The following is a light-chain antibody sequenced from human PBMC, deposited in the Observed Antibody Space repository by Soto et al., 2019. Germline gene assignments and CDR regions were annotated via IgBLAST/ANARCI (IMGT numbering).Light chain of an antibody. V-gene: IGKV1-27*01. CDR1: QGISNY. J-gene: IGKJ3*01. CDR2: AAS. Sequence: DIQMTQSPSSLSASVGDRVTITCRASQGISNYLAWYQQKPGRVPKLLIYAASALQSGVPARFSGSGSGTDFTLTISSLQPEDVATYYCQKYKSAPPFTFGPGTKVD. CDR3: QKYKSAPPFT.